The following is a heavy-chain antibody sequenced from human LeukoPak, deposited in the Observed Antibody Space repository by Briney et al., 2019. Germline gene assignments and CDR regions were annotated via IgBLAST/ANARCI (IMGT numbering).Heavy chain of an antibody. J-gene: IGHJ4*02. D-gene: IGHD3-10*01. CDR2: ISGSGGST. CDR3: AKDHTITMVRGVISDRDY. V-gene: IGHV3-23*01. Sequence: GGSLRLSCAASGFTFSSYAMSWVRQAPGKGLEWVSAISGSGGSTYYADSVKGRFTISRDNSKNTLYLQMNSLRAEDTAVYYCAKDHTITMVRGVISDRDYWGQGTLVTVSS. CDR1: GFTFSSYA.